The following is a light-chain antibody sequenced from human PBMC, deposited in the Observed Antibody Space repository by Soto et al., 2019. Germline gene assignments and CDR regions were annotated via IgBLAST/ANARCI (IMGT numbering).Light chain of an antibody. Sequence: DIQMTQSPSSLSASVGDRVTITCRASQNIYTYLHWYQQKPGKAPNLLIYRTSNLQSGVPSRFSGSGSGTVFTLTIASLQPQDFATYYCQHSLDTPRTFGPGTKVEMK. CDR2: RTS. V-gene: IGKV1-39*01. CDR3: QHSLDTPRT. J-gene: IGKJ1*01. CDR1: QNIYTY.